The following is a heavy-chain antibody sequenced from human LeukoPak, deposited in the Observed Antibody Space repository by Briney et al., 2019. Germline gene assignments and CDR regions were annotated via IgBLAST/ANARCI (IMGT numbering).Heavy chain of an antibody. CDR2: ISWNGGST. CDR3: ARDRDYESTSYADYAFDI. Sequence: GGSLRLSCAASGFIFDDYGVSWVRHAPGKGLEWISGISWNGGSTGYADSVKGRFTISRDNAKNSLHLQMNSLRAEDTALYYCARDRDYESTSYADYAFDIWGQGTMVTVSS. V-gene: IGHV3-20*04. CDR1: GFIFDDYG. D-gene: IGHD3-22*01. J-gene: IGHJ3*02.